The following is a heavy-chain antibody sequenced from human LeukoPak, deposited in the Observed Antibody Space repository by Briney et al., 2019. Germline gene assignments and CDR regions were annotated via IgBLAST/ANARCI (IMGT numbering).Heavy chain of an antibody. J-gene: IGHJ4*02. Sequence: SETLSLTCTVSGGSISSYYWSWIRQPPGKGLEWIGYIYYSGSTNYNPSLKSRVTISVDTSKNQFSLKLSSVTAADTAVYYCARFSSIAAAFDYWGQGTLVTVSS. D-gene: IGHD6-13*01. CDR2: IYYSGST. CDR1: GGSISSYY. CDR3: ARFSSIAAAFDY. V-gene: IGHV4-59*01.